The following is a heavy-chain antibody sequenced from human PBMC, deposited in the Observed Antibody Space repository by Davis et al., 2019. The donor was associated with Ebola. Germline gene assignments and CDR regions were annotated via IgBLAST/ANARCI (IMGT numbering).Heavy chain of an antibody. Sequence: SVKVSCKASGGTFSSYAISWVRQAPGQGLEWMGGIIPIFGTANYAQKFQGRVTITADESTSTAYMELRSLRSDDTAVYYCARDPKPRYCSSTSCYSWFDPWGQGTLVTVSS. CDR1: GGTFSSYA. CDR3: ARDPKPRYCSSTSCYSWFDP. CDR2: IIPIFGTA. J-gene: IGHJ5*02. D-gene: IGHD2-2*01. V-gene: IGHV1-69*13.